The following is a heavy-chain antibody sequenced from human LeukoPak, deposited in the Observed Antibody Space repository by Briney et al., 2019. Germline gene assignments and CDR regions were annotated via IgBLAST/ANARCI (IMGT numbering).Heavy chain of an antibody. D-gene: IGHD5-12*01. Sequence: PSETLSLTCSVSGGAISSGYLSWIRQPPEKGLEWIAYIYSSGTTSYNPSLKSRVTISVDTSKNQFSLELSSVTAADTAIYYCASHEYSGYDLRFDFWGQGALVTVSS. J-gene: IGHJ4*02. CDR2: IYSSGTT. CDR1: GGAISSGY. CDR3: ASHEYSGYDLRFDF. V-gene: IGHV4-4*08.